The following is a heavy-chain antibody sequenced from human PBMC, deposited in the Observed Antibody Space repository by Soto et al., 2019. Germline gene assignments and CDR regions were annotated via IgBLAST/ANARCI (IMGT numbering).Heavy chain of an antibody. CDR3: ARRERAAGTDWWFDP. Sequence: SETLSLTCTVSGGSISSSSFHWGWIRQPPGKGLEWIGSIYYSGSTYYSPSLKSRVTISVDTSKNQFSLKLSSVTAADTAVYYCARRERAAGTDWWFDPWAQGTLDTVSS. D-gene: IGHD6-13*01. CDR1: GGSISSSSFH. V-gene: IGHV4-39*01. CDR2: IYYSGST. J-gene: IGHJ5*02.